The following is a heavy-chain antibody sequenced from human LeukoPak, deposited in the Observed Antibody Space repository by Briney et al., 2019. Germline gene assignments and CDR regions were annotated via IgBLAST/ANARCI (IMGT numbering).Heavy chain of an antibody. Sequence: PQTLSLTCTVSGGSISSYYWSWIRQPPGKGLEWIGYIYNSGSTNYNTPLKSRVTISVDTSKNQFSLKLSSVTAPDTAVYYCARRMDYYYYMDVWGKGTTVTVSS. CDR3: ARRMDYYYYMDV. D-gene: IGHD2-2*03. V-gene: IGHV4-59*08. CDR2: IYNSGST. CDR1: GGSISSYY. J-gene: IGHJ6*03.